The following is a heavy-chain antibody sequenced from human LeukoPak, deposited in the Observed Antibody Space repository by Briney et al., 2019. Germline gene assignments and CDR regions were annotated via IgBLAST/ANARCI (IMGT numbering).Heavy chain of an antibody. D-gene: IGHD3-22*01. J-gene: IGHJ4*02. V-gene: IGHV4-39*07. CDR1: GGSISSSSYY. CDR2: IYYSGST. Sequence: SETLSLTCTVSGGSISSSSYYWGWIRQPPGKGLEWIGSIYYSGSTYYNPSLKSRVTISVDTSKNQFSLKLSSVTAADTAVYYCARGVPNSYNSSGYYRDYRNFDYGAREPWSPSPQ. CDR3: ARGVPNSYNSSGYYRDYRNFDY.